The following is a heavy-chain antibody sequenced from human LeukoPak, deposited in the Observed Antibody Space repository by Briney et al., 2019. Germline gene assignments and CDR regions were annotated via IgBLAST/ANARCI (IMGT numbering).Heavy chain of an antibody. CDR2: INPSTGKT. CDR3: ARGDHVRIYAESSFDI. J-gene: IGHJ3*02. D-gene: IGHD5/OR15-5a*01. V-gene: IGHV1-46*01. CDR1: GYTFTSYF. Sequence: ASLNVSCKASGYTFTSYFLHWVRQAPGQGLEWMGIINPSTGKTNYAQKFQGRVTMTRDTSTSTVYMELSSLRSEDTAVYYCARGDHVRIYAESSFDIWGQGTMVTVSS.